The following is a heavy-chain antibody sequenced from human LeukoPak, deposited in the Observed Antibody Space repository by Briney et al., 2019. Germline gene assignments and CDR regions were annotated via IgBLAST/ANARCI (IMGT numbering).Heavy chain of an antibody. D-gene: IGHD6-13*01. CDR2: IFGGGGT. CDR3: ARAEHIAAAEGA. J-gene: IGHJ5*02. CDR1: GFTVSSNY. V-gene: IGHV3-53*01. Sequence: PGGSLRLSCAASGFTVSSNYMSWVRQAPGKGLEWVSVIFGGGGTYYGDSVKGRFTISRDNAKNTLYLQMNSLRAEDTAVYYCARAEHIAAAEGAWGQGTLVTVSS.